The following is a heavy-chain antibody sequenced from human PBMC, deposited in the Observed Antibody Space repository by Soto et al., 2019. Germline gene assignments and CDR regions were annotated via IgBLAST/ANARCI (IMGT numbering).Heavy chain of an antibody. CDR2: IIPIFGTA. J-gene: IGHJ5*02. CDR1: GGTFSSYA. V-gene: IGHV1-69*13. Sequence: SVKVSCKASGGTFSSYAISWVRQAPGQGLEWMGGIIPIFGTANYAQKFQGGVTITADESTSTAYMELSSLRSEDTAVYYCARDRGYYYDSSGYYYVGWFDPWGQGTLVTVSS. D-gene: IGHD3-22*01. CDR3: ARDRGYYYDSSGYYYVGWFDP.